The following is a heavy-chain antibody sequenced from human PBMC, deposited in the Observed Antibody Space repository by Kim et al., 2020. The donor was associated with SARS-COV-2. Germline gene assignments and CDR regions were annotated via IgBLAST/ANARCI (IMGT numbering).Heavy chain of an antibody. CDR1: GGSFSGYY. J-gene: IGHJ1*01. V-gene: IGHV4-34*01. D-gene: IGHD3-10*01. Sequence: SETLSLTCAVYGGSFSGYYWSWIRQPPGKGLEWIGEINHSGSTNYNPSLKSRVTISVDTSKNQFSLKLSSVTAADTAVYYCARGLRTKKYFQHWGQGTLVTVSS. CDR3: ARGLRTKKYFQH. CDR2: INHSGST.